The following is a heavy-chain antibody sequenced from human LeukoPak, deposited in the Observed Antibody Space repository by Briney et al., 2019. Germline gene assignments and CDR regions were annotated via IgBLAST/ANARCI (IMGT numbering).Heavy chain of an antibody. V-gene: IGHV4-4*07. CDR3: TRGAGWLIDY. CDR2: MYTSGST. Sequence: SETLSLTCTVSGGSISSYYWSWIRQPAGKGLEWIGRMYTSGSTNYNPSLKSRVTMSGDTSKNQFSLKLNSVTTADTAVYYCTRGAGWLIDYWGQGILVTVSS. J-gene: IGHJ4*02. CDR1: GGSISSYY. D-gene: IGHD3-16*01.